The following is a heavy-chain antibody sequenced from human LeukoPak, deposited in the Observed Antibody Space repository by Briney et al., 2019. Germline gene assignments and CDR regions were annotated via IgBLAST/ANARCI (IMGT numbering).Heavy chain of an antibody. J-gene: IGHJ4*02. D-gene: IGHD6-19*01. CDR2: ISNNGLST. V-gene: IGHV3-64D*06. CDR1: GFTFTTYS. Sequence: GGSLRLSCSASGFTFTTYSMHWARQAPGKGLEYVSAISNNGLSTYYSDSVKGRFIISRDNSKNTLYLQMTSLRAEDTAVYYCVKGSGTGWYGYWGQGTLVAVSS. CDR3: VKGSGTGWYGY.